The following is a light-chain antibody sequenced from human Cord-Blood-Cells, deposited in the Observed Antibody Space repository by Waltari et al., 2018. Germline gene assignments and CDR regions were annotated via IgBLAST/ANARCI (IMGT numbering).Light chain of an antibody. V-gene: IGLV3-19*01. CDR1: XLXSYY. J-gene: IGLJ3*02. CDR3: NSRDSSGNHWV. CDR2: GKN. Sequence: SSELTQDPAVSVALGQTVRITXQXXXLXSYYXSWYQQKPGQAPVLVIYGKNNRPSGIPDRFSGSSSGNTASLTITGAQAEDEADYYCNSRDSSGNHWVFGGGTKLTVL.